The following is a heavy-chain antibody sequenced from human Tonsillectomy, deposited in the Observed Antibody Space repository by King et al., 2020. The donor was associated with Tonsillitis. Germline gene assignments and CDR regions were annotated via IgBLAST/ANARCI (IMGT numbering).Heavy chain of an antibody. CDR2: ISYDGKNK. CDR3: AVRRDCSDSNCYNAFYI. J-gene: IGHJ3*02. CDR1: GFTFRKYV. Sequence: VQLVESGGGVVQPGTSLRLSCEVSGFTFRKYVLGWVRQAPGQGLEWVAGISYDGKNKIYAEYVKGRFTISRDNSKNTTFMQLNSLRPEDTAVYYCAVRRDCSDSNCYNAFYIWGQGTMVTVSS. D-gene: IGHD2-2*02. V-gene: IGHV3-30*03.